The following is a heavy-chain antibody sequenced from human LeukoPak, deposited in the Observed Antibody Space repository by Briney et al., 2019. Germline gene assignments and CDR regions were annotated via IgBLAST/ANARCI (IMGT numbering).Heavy chain of an antibody. CDR2: IYYSGST. CDR1: GGSISSYY. V-gene: IGHV4-59*01. CDR3: ARAQGAVDY. Sequence: PSETLSLTCTVSGGSISSYYWSLIRQPPGKGLEWIGYIYYSGSTDYNPSLKSRVTISVDTSKNQFSLKLSSVTAADTAVYYCARAQGAVDYWGQGTLVTVSS. J-gene: IGHJ4*02.